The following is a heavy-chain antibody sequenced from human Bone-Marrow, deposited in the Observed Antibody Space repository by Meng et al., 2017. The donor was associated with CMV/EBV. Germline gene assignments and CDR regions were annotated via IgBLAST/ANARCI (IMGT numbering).Heavy chain of an antibody. D-gene: IGHD2-2*02. Sequence: ASVKVSCKASGYTFTSYYMHWVRQAPGQGLEWMGIINPSGGSTSYAQKFQGRVTMTRDTSTSTVYMELSSLRSEDTAVYYCARVEVPAAISVYFQHWGQGTLVTVSS. V-gene: IGHV1-46*01. CDR3: ARVEVPAAISVYFQH. J-gene: IGHJ1*01. CDR2: INPSGGST. CDR1: GYTFTSYY.